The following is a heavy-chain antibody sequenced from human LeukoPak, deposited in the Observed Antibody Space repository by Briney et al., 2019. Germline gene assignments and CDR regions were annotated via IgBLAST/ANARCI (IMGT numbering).Heavy chain of an antibody. V-gene: IGHV3-7*01. Sequence: SGGSLRLSCAASGFTLSSYWMSWVRQAPGKGLEWVANIKQDGREKYYVDSVKGRFTISRDNAKNTLYLQMNSLRAEDTAVYYCARGDYYDSSGYHSDDYWGQGTLVTVSS. J-gene: IGHJ4*02. CDR3: ARGDYYDSSGYHSDDY. CDR2: IKQDGREK. CDR1: GFTLSSYW. D-gene: IGHD3-22*01.